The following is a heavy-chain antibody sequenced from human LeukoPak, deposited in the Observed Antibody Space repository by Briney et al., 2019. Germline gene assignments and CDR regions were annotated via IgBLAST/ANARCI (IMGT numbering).Heavy chain of an antibody. J-gene: IGHJ4*02. V-gene: IGHV1-2*02. D-gene: IGHD6-19*01. CDR1: GYTFTGYY. CDR2: INPNSGGT. CDR3: ARGPAGQWLVHRFDY. Sequence: GASVKVSCKASGYTFTGYYMHWVRQAPGQGLEWMGWINPNSGGTNYAQKFQGRVTMTRDTSISTAYMELSRLRSDDTAVYYCARGPAGQWLVHRFDYWGQGTLVTVSS.